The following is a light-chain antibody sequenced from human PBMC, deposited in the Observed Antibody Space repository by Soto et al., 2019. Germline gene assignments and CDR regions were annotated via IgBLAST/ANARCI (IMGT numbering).Light chain of an antibody. V-gene: IGKV1-39*01. Sequence: DIQMTQSPSSLSASVGDRVTITCRASQSISSYLNWYQQKPGKAPKLLIYAASSLQSGVPSRFSGSGSGTVFTLTISSLQPEDFATYYCQQSYSTLAVTFGGGTKVEIK. CDR2: AAS. J-gene: IGKJ4*01. CDR3: QQSYSTLAVT. CDR1: QSISSY.